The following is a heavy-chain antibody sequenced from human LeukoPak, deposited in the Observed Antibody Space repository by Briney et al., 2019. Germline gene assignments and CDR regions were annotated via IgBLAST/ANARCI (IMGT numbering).Heavy chain of an antibody. CDR2: IYYSGST. V-gene: IGHV4-61*01. CDR3: ARDRGRNYYDSSGPVVPFDY. D-gene: IGHD3-22*01. J-gene: IGHJ4*02. CDR1: GGSVNSGSYY. Sequence: SETLSLTCTASGGSVNSGSYYWNWIRQPPGKGLEWIGDIYYSGSTNYNPSLKSRVTISVDTSKNQFSLKLSSVTAADTAVYYCARDRGRNYYDSSGPVVPFDYWGQGTLVTVSS.